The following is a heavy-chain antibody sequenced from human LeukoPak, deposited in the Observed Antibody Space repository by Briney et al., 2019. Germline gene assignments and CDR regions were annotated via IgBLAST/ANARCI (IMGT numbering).Heavy chain of an antibody. J-gene: IGHJ6*03. CDR3: ARDPYSGSYWADYYYYMDV. V-gene: IGHV3-21*01. CDR2: ITSGSSHI. CDR1: GFSFNNYN. D-gene: IGHD1-26*01. Sequence: GGSLRLSCAASGFSFNNYNMNWVRQTPGQGLEWVSSITSGSSHIYHADSVKGRFTISRDNAKSSLYLQMNSLRTEDTAVYYCARDPYSGSYWADYYYYMDVWGKGTTVTISS.